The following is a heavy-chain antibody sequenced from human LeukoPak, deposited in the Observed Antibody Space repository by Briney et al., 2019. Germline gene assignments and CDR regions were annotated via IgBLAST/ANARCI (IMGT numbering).Heavy chain of an antibody. J-gene: IGHJ4*02. CDR3: AKEGHDSSGYYSSFDY. CDR2: IGDDGSNK. Sequence: GMSLRLSCAASGFTFSAYGMHWVRQAPGTGLELVAGIGDDGSNKYYADSVKGRFTISRDNSKNTLYLRMDSLRDEDTAVYYCAKEGHDSSGYYSSFDYWGQGTLLTVSS. V-gene: IGHV3-33*06. D-gene: IGHD3-22*01. CDR1: GFTFSAYG.